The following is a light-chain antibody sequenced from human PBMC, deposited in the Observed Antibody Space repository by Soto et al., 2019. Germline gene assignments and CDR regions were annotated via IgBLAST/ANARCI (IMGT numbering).Light chain of an antibody. V-gene: IGKV1-39*01. CDR2: ASS. J-gene: IGKJ1*01. Sequence: DIQLTQSPSSLSASVGDRVTITCRASQSIITYLNWYQQKPGKAPKLLIYASSNLQSGVPSRFSGSGSGTDFTLTISSLQPEDFATYYCQQSYDTPRTFGQGTKVEIE. CDR1: QSIITY. CDR3: QQSYDTPRT.